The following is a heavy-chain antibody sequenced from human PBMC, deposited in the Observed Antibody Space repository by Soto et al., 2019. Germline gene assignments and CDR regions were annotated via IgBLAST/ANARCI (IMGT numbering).Heavy chain of an antibody. V-gene: IGHV3-33*01. CDR2: IWYDGSNK. D-gene: IGHD6-13*01. CDR3: ARDAVEQLVIKYYFDY. Sequence: QVQLVESGGGVVQPGRTLRLSCAASGCSFSSYGMHWFRQAQGKGMEWVAVIWYDGSNKYYADSVKGRFAIARDNSKNTLYLQMNSLRAEDTAVYYCARDAVEQLVIKYYFDYWGQGTLVTVSS. CDR1: GCSFSSYG. J-gene: IGHJ4*02.